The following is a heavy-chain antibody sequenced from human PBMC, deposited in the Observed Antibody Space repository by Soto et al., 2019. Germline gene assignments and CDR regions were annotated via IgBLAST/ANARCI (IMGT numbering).Heavy chain of an antibody. Sequence: QVQLVESWGGVVQPGRSLRLSCAASGFTFSSYAMHWVRQAPGKGLEWVAVISYDGSNKYYADSVKGRFTISRDNSKNTLYLQMNSLRAEDTAVYYCASGDYWGQGTLVTVSS. V-gene: IGHV3-30-3*01. CDR2: ISYDGSNK. CDR1: GFTFSSYA. CDR3: ASGDY. J-gene: IGHJ4*02.